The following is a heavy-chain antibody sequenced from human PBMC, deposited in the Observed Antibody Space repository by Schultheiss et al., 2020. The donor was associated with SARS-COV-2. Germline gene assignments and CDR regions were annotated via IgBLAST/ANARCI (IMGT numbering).Heavy chain of an antibody. Sequence: GESLKISCTASGFTFGDYAMSWFRQAPGKGLEWVGFIRSKAYGGTTEYAASVKGRFTISRDDSKSIAYLQMNSLKTEDTAVYYCTREMRDGSSWIDCDYWGQGTLVTVSS. D-gene: IGHD6-13*01. J-gene: IGHJ4*02. CDR3: TREMRDGSSWIDCDY. V-gene: IGHV3-49*03. CDR2: IRSKAYGGTT. CDR1: GFTFGDYA.